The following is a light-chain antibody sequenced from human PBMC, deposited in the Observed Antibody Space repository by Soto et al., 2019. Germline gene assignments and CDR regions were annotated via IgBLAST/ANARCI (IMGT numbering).Light chain of an antibody. Sequence: QSVLTQPASVSGSPGQSITISCTGTSSDVGGYDHVSWYQHHPGKAPKLMIYDVSNRPSGVSNRFSGSKSGNTASLTISGLQAEDEADYYCSSYTSSSLNVFGTGTKVT. CDR3: SSYTSSSLNV. CDR2: DVS. J-gene: IGLJ1*01. CDR1: SSDVGGYDH. V-gene: IGLV2-14*03.